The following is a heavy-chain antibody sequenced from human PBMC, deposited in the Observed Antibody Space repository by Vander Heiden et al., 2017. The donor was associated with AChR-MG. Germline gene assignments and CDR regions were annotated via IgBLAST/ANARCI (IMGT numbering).Heavy chain of an antibody. CDR3: ARDSRLGYRSGDAYYSDN. V-gene: IGHV3-7*01. J-gene: IGHJ4*02. D-gene: IGHD3-16*01. Sequence: EVQLVESGGGLVQPGESLRLSCVAPGFNFNTYWLGWVRQAPGKGLEWVANIKHDGSEKDYLDSVKGRFTVSRDNAKNCLYLQMSSLRAEDTAVYYCARDSRLGYRSGDAYYSDNWGQGTLVTVFS. CDR2: IKHDGSEK. CDR1: GFNFNTYW.